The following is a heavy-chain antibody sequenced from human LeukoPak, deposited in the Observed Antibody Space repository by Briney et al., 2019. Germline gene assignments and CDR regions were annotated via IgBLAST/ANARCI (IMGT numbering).Heavy chain of an antibody. CDR1: GFTFSGYW. V-gene: IGHV3-74*01. J-gene: IGHJ6*04. CDR3: AELGITMIGGV. Sequence: GGSLRLSCAASGFTFSGYWMHWVRQAPGKGLVWVARINGDESNTNYADSVKGRFTISRDNAKNSLYLQMNSLRAEDTAVYYCAELGITMIGGVWGKGTTVTISS. CDR2: INGDESNT. D-gene: IGHD3-10*02.